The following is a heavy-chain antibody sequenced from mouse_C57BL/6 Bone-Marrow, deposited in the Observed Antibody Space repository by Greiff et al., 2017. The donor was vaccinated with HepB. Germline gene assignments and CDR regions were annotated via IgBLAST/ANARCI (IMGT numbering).Heavy chain of an antibody. J-gene: IGHJ2*01. CDR3: GRGDY. CDR2: ISNGGNTI. CDR1: GFTFSSFG. V-gene: IGHV5-17*02. Sequence: DVQLVESGGGLVQPGGSRKLSCAASGFTFSSFGMHWVRQAPEKGLEWVAFISNGGNTIYYADTLKGRFTVSRDNPRNTLFLQMTSLRSEDTAIYYCGRGDYWGQGTTLTVSS.